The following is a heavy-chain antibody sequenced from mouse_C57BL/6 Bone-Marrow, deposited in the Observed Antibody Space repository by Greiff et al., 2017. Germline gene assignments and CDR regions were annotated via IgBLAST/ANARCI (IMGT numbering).Heavy chain of an antibody. CDR1: GYTFTNYW. V-gene: IGHV1-63*01. D-gene: IGHD2-2*01. Sequence: QVHVKQSGAELVRPGTSVKLSCKASGYTFTNYWIGWAKQRPGHGLEWIGDIYPGGGYTNFNEKFKGKATLTADKSSSTAYMQFSSLTSEDSAIYYCARWDGSERYFDYWGQGTTLTVSS. CDR2: IYPGGGYT. CDR3: ARWDGSERYFDY. J-gene: IGHJ2*01.